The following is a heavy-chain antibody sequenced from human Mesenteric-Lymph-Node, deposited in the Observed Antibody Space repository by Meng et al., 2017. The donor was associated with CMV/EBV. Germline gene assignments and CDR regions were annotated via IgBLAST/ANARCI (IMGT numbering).Heavy chain of an antibody. D-gene: IGHD3-10*01. Sequence: YAVSCVRQGPGQGLEWMGVISPMVATANYNTKYHARATRTAAKSASTAYMELRSLLSDDTAVYYCAREAATYYDGSGDTQDYYFDYWGQGTLVTVSS. CDR2: ISPMVATA. V-gene: IGHV1-69*06. J-gene: IGHJ4*02. CDR3: AREAATYYDGSGDTQDYYFDY. CDR1: YA.